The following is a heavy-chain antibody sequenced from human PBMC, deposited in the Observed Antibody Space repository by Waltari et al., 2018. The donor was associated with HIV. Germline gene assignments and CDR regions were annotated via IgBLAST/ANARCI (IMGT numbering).Heavy chain of an antibody. J-gene: IGHJ6*03. Sequence: QVQLQQWGAGLLKPSETLSLTCAVYGGSFSSYYWSWIRQPPGKGLEWIGEINHSGSTNYNPSLKSRVTISVDTSKNQFSLKLSSVTAADTAVYYCAREDYYGSGSYLRYYYYMDVWGKGTTVTVSS. D-gene: IGHD3-10*01. V-gene: IGHV4-34*01. CDR1: GGSFSSYY. CDR3: AREDYYGSGSYLRYYYYMDV. CDR2: INHSGST.